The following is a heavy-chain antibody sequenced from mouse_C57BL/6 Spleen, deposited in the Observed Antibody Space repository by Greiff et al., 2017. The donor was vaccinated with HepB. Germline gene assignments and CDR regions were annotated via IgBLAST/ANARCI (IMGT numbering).Heavy chain of an antibody. Sequence: EVKLMESGEGLVKPGGSLKLSCAASGFTFSSYAMSWVRQTPEKRLEWVAYISSGGDYIYYAETVKGRFTISSNNARNTLYLQMSSLKSEDTAMYYCTRHSDDYGSSLDYAMDYWGQGTSVTVSS. CDR3: TRHSDDYGSSLDYAMDY. J-gene: IGHJ4*01. CDR2: ISSGGDYI. V-gene: IGHV5-9-1*02. D-gene: IGHD1-1*01. CDR1: GFTFSSYA.